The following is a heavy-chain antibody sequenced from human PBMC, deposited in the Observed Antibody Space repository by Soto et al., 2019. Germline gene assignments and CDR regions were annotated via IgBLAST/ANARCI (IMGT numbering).Heavy chain of an antibody. D-gene: IGHD6-13*01. CDR2: INHSGST. Sequence: QVQLQQWGAGLLKPSETLSLTCAVYGGSFSGYYWSWIRQPPGKGLGWIGEINHSGSTNYNPSLKSRVTISVDTSKNQFSLKLGSVTAADTAVYYCATAAAPPFDLWGRGTLVTVSS. CDR1: GGSFSGYY. V-gene: IGHV4-34*01. CDR3: ATAAAPPFDL. J-gene: IGHJ2*01.